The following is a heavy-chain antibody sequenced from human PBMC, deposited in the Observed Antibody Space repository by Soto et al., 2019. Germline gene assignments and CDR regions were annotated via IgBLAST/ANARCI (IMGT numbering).Heavy chain of an antibody. CDR1: GNTFTNFG. D-gene: IGHD2-2*01. Sequence: GASVKVSCKASGNTFTNFGVTWVRQAPGQGLEWMGWISAYTDDTNYAQKFQGRVTMTIDTSTSTAYLDLRSLTSDDTAVYYCARVIPGAEAWFDPCGQGTLVTVSS. V-gene: IGHV1-18*01. J-gene: IGHJ5*02. CDR2: ISAYTDDT. CDR3: ARVIPGAEAWFDP.